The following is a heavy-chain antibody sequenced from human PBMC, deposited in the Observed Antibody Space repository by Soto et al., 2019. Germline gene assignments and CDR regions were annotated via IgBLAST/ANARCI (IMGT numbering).Heavy chain of an antibody. CDR3: ARDRDIVVVPAAPYYYYYYGMDV. D-gene: IGHD2-2*01. J-gene: IGHJ6*02. CDR2: ISSSGSTI. CDR1: GFTFSSYE. V-gene: IGHV3-48*03. Sequence: PGGSLRLSCAASGFTFSSYEMNWVRQAPGKGLEWVSYISSSGSTIYYADSVKGRFTISRDNAKNSLYLQMNSLRAEDTAVYYCARDRDIVVVPAAPYYYYYYGMDVWGQGTTVTVS.